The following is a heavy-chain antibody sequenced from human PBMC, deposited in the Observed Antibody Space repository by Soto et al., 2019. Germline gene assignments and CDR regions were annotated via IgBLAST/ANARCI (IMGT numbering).Heavy chain of an antibody. CDR3: TRQGTGSSGYPSDY. CDR1: GFTFSGSA. D-gene: IGHD3-22*01. CDR2: IRSKANSYAT. Sequence: EVQLVESGGGLVQPGGSLKLSCAASGFTFSGSAMHWVRQASGKGLEWVGRIRSKANSYATAYAASVKGRFTISRDDSKNTAYLQMNSLKTEDMAVYYCTRQGTGSSGYPSDYWGQGTLVTVSS. V-gene: IGHV3-73*02. J-gene: IGHJ4*02.